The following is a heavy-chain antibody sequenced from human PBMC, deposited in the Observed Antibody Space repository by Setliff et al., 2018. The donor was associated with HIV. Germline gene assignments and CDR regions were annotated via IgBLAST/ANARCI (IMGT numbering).Heavy chain of an antibody. V-gene: IGHV1-2*04. CDR1: GYSFTDYY. Sequence: ASVKVSCKASGYSFTDYYIHWVRQAPGQGLEWMGWINPKSDGTNYAQKFQGWITMTRNTSISTAYMELSSLRSEDTAVYYCARVRLSMVRGPFDAFDIWGQGT. J-gene: IGHJ3*02. CDR2: INPKSDGT. D-gene: IGHD3-10*01. CDR3: ARVRLSMVRGPFDAFDI.